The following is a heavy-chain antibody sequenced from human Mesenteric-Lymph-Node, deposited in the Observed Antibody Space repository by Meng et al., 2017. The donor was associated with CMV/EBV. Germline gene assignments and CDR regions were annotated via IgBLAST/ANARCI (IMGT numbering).Heavy chain of an antibody. V-gene: IGHV4-34*01. CDR1: GGSINGFY. D-gene: IGHD3-3*01. CDR2: INHSGST. Sequence: SETLSLTCTVSGGSINGFYWSWIRQAPGKGLEWIGEINHSGSTNYNPSLKSRVTISVDTSKNQFSLKLSSVTAADTAVYYCARADPRPNYDFWSGYYPAPYYFDYWGQGTLVTVSS. J-gene: IGHJ4*02. CDR3: ARADPRPNYDFWSGYYPAPYYFDY.